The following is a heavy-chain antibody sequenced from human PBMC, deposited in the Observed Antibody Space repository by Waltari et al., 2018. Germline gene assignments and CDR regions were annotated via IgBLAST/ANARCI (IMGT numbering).Heavy chain of an antibody. V-gene: IGHV4-39*01. J-gene: IGHJ4*02. CDR3: ARPSRGIQPFDY. CDR2: IYNFGNT. D-gene: IGHD3-10*01. CDR1: GGSISSSSYY. Sequence: QLQLQESGPGLVKPSETLSLTCNVSGGSISSSSYYWGWVRQPPGKGLEGIGSIYNFGNTFYNPSLSSRVTISMDTPNNQFSLKLSSVTAADTAVYYCARPSRGIQPFDYWGPGTLVTVSS.